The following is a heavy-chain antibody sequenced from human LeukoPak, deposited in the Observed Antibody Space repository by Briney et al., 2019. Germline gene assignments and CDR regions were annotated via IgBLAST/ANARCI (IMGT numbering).Heavy chain of an antibody. CDR2: INPNSGGT. V-gene: IGHV1-2*02. J-gene: IGHJ4*02. D-gene: IGHD6-13*01. CDR3: ARLPGYSSSWDPFDY. Sequence: ASVNVSCKASGYTFTGYYMHWVRQAPGQGLEWMGGINPNSGGTNYAQKFQGRVTMTRDTSISTAYMELSRLRSDDTAVYYCARLPGYSSSWDPFDYWGQGTLVTVSS. CDR1: GYTFTGYY.